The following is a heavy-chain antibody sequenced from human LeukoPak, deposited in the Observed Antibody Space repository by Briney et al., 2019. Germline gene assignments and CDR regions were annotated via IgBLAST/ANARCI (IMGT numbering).Heavy chain of an antibody. Sequence: GGSLRLSCAASGFTVSSNYMSWVRQAPGKGLEWVSVIYSGGSTYYADSVKGRFTISRDNSENTLYLRMNSLRAEDTAVYYCAIDVEGYCSSTSCYNGGDYWGQGTLVTVSS. D-gene: IGHD2-2*02. CDR3: AIDVEGYCSSTSCYNGGDY. V-gene: IGHV3-66*02. CDR2: IYSGGST. CDR1: GFTVSSNY. J-gene: IGHJ4*02.